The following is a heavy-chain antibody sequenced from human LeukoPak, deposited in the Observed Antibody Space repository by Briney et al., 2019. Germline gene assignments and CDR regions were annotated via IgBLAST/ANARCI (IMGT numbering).Heavy chain of an antibody. J-gene: IGHJ4*02. CDR2: INSDGSST. D-gene: IGHD2-21*02. V-gene: IGHV3-74*01. CDR1: PFTFSSYW. CDR3: ATHYYHPHCGGDCYTFDY. Sequence: TGGSLRLSCAASPFTFSSYWMHWVRQAPGKGLVWVSRINSDGSSTSYADSVKGRFTISRDNAKNTLYLQMNSLRAEDTAVYYCATHYYHPHCGGDCYTFDYWGQGTLVTVSS.